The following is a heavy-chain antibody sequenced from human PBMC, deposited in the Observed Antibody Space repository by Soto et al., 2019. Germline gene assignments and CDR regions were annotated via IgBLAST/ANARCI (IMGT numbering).Heavy chain of an antibody. CDR2: MSSDGKNK. V-gene: IGHV3-30*04. Sequence: LRLSCAASGFTFSSYTMHWVRQAPGKGLEWVAIMSSDGKNKYYADSVKGRFTISRDNSKNTLYLQMNSLRAEDTAVYYCAREQNIKYLEYWGHGTLVTVSS. J-gene: IGHJ4*01. CDR1: GFTFSSYT. CDR3: AREQNIKYLEY.